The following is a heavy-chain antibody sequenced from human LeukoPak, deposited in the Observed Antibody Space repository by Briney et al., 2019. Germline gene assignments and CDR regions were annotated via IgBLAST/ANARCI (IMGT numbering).Heavy chain of an antibody. CDR2: IKQDGSGK. J-gene: IGHJ4*02. D-gene: IGHD4-17*01. CDR1: GFTFSSYW. V-gene: IGHV3-7*01. Sequence: GGSLRLSCAASGFTFSSYWMSWVRQAPGKGLEWVANIKQDGSGKYYVDSVKGRFTISRDNAKNSLYLQMNSLRAEDTAVYYCARALYGDYASFDYWGQGTLVTVSS. CDR3: ARALYGDYASFDY.